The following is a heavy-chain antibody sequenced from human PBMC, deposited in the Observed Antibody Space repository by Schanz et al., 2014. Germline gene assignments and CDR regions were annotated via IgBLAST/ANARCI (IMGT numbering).Heavy chain of an antibody. D-gene: IGHD1-26*01. CDR2: ISGSGGST. CDR3: ARDHTTESYYSAGPPIDY. Sequence: VHLMESGGGVVQPGRSLRLSCAASGFNFSSYSLNWVRQAPGKGLEWVSAISGSGGSTYYADSVKGRFTISRDNSKTTLFLQMNSLRAEDTAVYYCARDHTTESYYSAGPPIDYWGQGTLLTVSS. V-gene: IGHV3-23*01. J-gene: IGHJ4*02. CDR1: GFNFSSYS.